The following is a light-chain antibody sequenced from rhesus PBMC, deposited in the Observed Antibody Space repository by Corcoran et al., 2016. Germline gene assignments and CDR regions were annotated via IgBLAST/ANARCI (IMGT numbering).Light chain of an antibody. CDR2: KAS. V-gene: IGKV1-25*01. J-gene: IGKJ1*01. CDR3: QQRNSYPWT. Sequence: DIQMTQSPSSLSASVGDRVTITCRASQGISSYLAWYQQNPGKAPKLLIYKASPLQSGVPSRFSGSGSGTDFTLTISSLQPEDFATYYWQQRNSYPWTFGQGTKVEIK. CDR1: QGISSY.